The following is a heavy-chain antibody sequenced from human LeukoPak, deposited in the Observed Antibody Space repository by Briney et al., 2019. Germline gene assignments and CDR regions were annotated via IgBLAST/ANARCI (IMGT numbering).Heavy chain of an antibody. J-gene: IGHJ4*02. CDR2: ISYDGSNK. CDR3: AKALRRVLWFGELLNFDY. D-gene: IGHD3-10*01. Sequence: PGRSLRLSCAASGFTFSSYGMHWVRQAPGKGLEWVAVISYDGSNKYYADSVKGRFTISRDNSKNTLYPQMNSLRAEDTAVYYCAKALRRVLWFGELLNFDYWGQGTLVTVSS. CDR1: GFTFSSYG. V-gene: IGHV3-30*18.